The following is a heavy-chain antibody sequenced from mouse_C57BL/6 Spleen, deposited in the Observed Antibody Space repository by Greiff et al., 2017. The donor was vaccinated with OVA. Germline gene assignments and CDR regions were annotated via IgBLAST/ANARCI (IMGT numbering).Heavy chain of an antibody. CDR1: GYTFTDYE. J-gene: IGHJ2*01. D-gene: IGHD1-1*01. V-gene: IGHV1-15*01. CDR3: TRDYGSGHFDY. Sequence: VQLQQSGAELVRPGASVTLSCKASGYTFTDYEMHWVKQTPVHGLEWIGAIDPETGGTAYNQKFKGKAILTADKSSSTAYMELRSLTSEDSAVYYCTRDYGSGHFDYWGQGTTLTVSS. CDR2: IDPETGGT.